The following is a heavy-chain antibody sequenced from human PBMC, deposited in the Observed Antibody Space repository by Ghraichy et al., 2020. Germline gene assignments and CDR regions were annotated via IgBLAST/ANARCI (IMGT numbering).Heavy chain of an antibody. Sequence: SETLSLTCSVYGASLSGYYWSWIRQSPGKGLEWIGEINRSGGTNYNPSLKSRVTISVDTAKEQFSLKLSFVTAADTAVYYCARGRPYSDYGQGFNWFDPRGQGTPVTVSS. CDR3: ARGRPYSDYGQGFNWFDP. D-gene: IGHD5-12*01. V-gene: IGHV4-34*01. J-gene: IGHJ5*02. CDR1: GASLSGYY. CDR2: INRSGGT.